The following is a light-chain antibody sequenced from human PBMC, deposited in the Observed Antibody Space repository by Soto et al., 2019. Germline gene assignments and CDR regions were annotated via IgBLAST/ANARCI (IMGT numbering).Light chain of an antibody. CDR2: KAS. CDR3: QQYNTYPLT. V-gene: IGKV1-5*03. CDR1: QSISTW. J-gene: IGKJ4*01. Sequence: DIPMTQSPSTLSASVGDRVTITCRASQSISTWLAWYQQKAGKAPKLLIYKASSLEGGVPSRFSGSGSGTEFNITISSLQPDDFATYYCQQYNTYPLTCGGGTTVDIK.